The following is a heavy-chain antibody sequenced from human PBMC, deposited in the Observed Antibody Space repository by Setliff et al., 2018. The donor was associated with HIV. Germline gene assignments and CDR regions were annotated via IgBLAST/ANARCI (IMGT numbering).Heavy chain of an antibody. D-gene: IGHD1-26*01. Sequence: GASVKVSCKTSGVSFSSYAISWVRQAPGQGLEWMGEIIPIFGTANYAQKFQGRVTLSADDFTSTAYMELSSLRSEDTALYYCARGIIVGATAYYYYYYMDVWGKGTTVTVSS. CDR1: GVSFSSYA. CDR2: IIPIFGTA. V-gene: IGHV1-69*13. J-gene: IGHJ6*03. CDR3: ARGIIVGATAYYYYYYMDV.